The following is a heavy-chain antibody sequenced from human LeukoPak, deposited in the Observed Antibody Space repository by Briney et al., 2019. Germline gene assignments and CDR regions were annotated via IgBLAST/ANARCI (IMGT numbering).Heavy chain of an antibody. D-gene: IGHD3-22*01. CDR1: GYTFTSYD. V-gene: IGHV1-8*01. CDR2: MNPNSGNT. J-gene: IGHJ4*02. Sequence: ASVKVSCKASGYTFTSYDINRVRQATGQGLEWMGWMNPNSGNTGYAQKFQGRVTITRSTSISTAYMELSSLRSDDTAVYYCARGLGSSGYYRAPTPFDYWGQGALVTVSS. CDR3: ARGLGSSGYYRAPTPFDY.